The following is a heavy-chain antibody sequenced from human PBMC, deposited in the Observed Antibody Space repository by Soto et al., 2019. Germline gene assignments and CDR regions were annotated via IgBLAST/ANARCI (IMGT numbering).Heavy chain of an antibody. D-gene: IGHD2-2*02. CDR3: ARLGYCSSTSCYTEFDY. Sequence: QVQLQQWGAGLLKPSETLSLTCAVYGGSFSGYYWSWIRQPPGKGLEWIGEINHSGSTNYNPSLKSRVTISVDTSKKQFSLKLSSVTAADTAVYYCARLGYCSSTSCYTEFDYWGQGTLVTVSS. CDR1: GGSFSGYY. J-gene: IGHJ4*02. CDR2: INHSGST. V-gene: IGHV4-34*01.